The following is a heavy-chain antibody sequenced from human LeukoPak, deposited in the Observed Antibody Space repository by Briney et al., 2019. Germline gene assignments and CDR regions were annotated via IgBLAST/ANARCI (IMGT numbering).Heavy chain of an antibody. CDR2: TYHSGST. D-gene: IGHD2-15*01. J-gene: IGHJ4*02. Sequence: SETLSLTCTVSGGSISSYYWTWIRQPPGKGLKWFGSTYHSGSTYYNPSLKSRVTISVDTSKNQFSLKLSSVTAADTAVYYCARDNIVVVAATKAYYFDYWGQGTLVTVSS. CDR3: ARDNIVVVAATKAYYFDY. V-gene: IGHV4-38-2*02. CDR1: GGSISSYY.